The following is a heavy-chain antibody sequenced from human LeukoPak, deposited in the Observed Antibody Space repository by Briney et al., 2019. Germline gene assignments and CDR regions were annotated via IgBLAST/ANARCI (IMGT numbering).Heavy chain of an antibody. Sequence: PSETLSLTCTVSGVSISSSYWSWIRQPPGKGLEWIGYMYYSGSTNYNPSLKSRVTMSVDTSKNQFSLEVSSVTAADTAVYYCARRAYYGSANYYFDSWGQGTLVTVSS. CDR1: GVSISSSY. D-gene: IGHD3-10*01. J-gene: IGHJ4*02. CDR3: ARRAYYGSANYYFDS. CDR2: MYYSGST. V-gene: IGHV4-59*08.